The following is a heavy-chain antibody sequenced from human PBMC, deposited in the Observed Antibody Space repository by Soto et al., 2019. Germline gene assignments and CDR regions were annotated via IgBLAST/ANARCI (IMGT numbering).Heavy chain of an antibody. Sequence: GSLRLSCAASGFTFSSYSMNWVRQAPGKGLEWVSYISSSSSTIYYADSVKGRFTISRDNAKNSLYLQMNSLRSEDTAVYYCARVSGYYLPDYWGQGTLVTVSS. CDR1: GFTFSSYS. CDR3: ARVSGYYLPDY. D-gene: IGHD5-12*01. V-gene: IGHV3-48*01. CDR2: ISSSSSTI. J-gene: IGHJ4*02.